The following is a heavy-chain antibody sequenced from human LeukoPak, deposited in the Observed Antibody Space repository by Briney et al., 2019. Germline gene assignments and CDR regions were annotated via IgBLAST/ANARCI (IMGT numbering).Heavy chain of an antibody. CDR1: GGTFSSYA. Sequence: SVKVSCKASGGTFSSYAISWVRQAPGQGLEWMGGIIPIFGTANCAQKFQGRVTITADESTSTAYMELSSLRSEDTAVYYCARDGSRVPNPYCSSTSCHDAFDIWGQGTMVTVSS. CDR2: IIPIFGTA. J-gene: IGHJ3*02. CDR3: ARDGSRVPNPYCSSTSCHDAFDI. D-gene: IGHD2-2*01. V-gene: IGHV1-69*01.